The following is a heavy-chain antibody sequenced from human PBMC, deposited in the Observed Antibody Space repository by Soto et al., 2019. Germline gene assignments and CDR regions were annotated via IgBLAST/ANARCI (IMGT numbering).Heavy chain of an antibody. J-gene: IGHJ3*02. V-gene: IGHV1-46*01. CDR1: GYTFTSYY. CDR3: ARKPPYYVPPAGDAFDI. CDR2: INPSGGST. D-gene: IGHD3-10*02. Sequence: QVQLVQSGAEVKKPGASVKVSCKASGYTFTSYYMHWVRQAPGQGLEWMGIINPSGGSTSYAQKFQGRVTMTRDTSTITVYMELSSLRSEDTAVYYCARKPPYYVPPAGDAFDIWGQGTMVTVSS.